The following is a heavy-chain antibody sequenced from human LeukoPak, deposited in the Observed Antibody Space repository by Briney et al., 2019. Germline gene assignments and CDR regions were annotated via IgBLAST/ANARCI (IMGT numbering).Heavy chain of an antibody. CDR1: GGSISSGGYY. Sequence: SQTLSLTCTASGGSISSGGYYWSWIRQHPGKGLEWIGYIYYSGSTYYNPSLKSRVTISVDTSKNQFSLKLSSVTAADTAVYYCARGGYCSSTSCYGSRELWFDPWGQGTLVTVSS. J-gene: IGHJ5*02. CDR2: IYYSGST. CDR3: ARGGYCSSTSCYGSRELWFDP. V-gene: IGHV4-31*03. D-gene: IGHD2-2*01.